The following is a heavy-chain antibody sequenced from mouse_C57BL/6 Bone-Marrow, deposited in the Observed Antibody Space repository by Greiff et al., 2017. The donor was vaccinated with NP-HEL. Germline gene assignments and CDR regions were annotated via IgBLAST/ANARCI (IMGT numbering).Heavy chain of an antibody. CDR2: IYPRSGNT. J-gene: IGHJ2*01. D-gene: IGHD1-1*01. CDR3: VYYYGSSIDY. CDR1: GYTFTSYG. Sequence: QVQLKQSGAELARPGASVKLSCKASGYTFTSYGISWVKQRTGQGLEWIGEIYPRSGNTYYNEKFKGKATLTADKSSSTAYMELRSLTSEDSAVYFCVYYYGSSIDYWGQGTTLTVSS. V-gene: IGHV1-81*01.